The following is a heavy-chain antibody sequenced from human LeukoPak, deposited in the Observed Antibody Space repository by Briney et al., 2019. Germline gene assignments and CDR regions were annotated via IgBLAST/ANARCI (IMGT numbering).Heavy chain of an antibody. CDR1: GFTFSSYG. CDR3: ARAAGGTYYYYYMDV. V-gene: IGHV3-23*01. D-gene: IGHD1-1*01. Sequence: GGTLRLSCAASGFTFSSYGMSWVRQAPGKGLEWVSAISGSGGSTYYADSVKGRFTISRDNSKNTLYLQMNSLRAEDTAVYYCARAAGGTYYYYYMDVWGKGTTVTVSS. J-gene: IGHJ6*03. CDR2: ISGSGGST.